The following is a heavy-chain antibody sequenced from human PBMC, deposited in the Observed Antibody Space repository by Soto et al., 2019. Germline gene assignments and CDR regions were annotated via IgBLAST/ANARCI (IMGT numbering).Heavy chain of an antibody. CDR1: GFTFSSCA. D-gene: IGHD3-22*01. Sequence: GGSLRLSCAASGFTFSSCAMSWVRQAPGKGLEWVSAISGSGGSTYYADSVKGRFTISRDNSKNTLYLQMNSLRAEDTAVYYCAKQMDYDRSGYWSDYWGQGTLVTVSS. CDR3: AKQMDYDRSGYWSDY. J-gene: IGHJ4*02. CDR2: ISGSGGST. V-gene: IGHV3-23*01.